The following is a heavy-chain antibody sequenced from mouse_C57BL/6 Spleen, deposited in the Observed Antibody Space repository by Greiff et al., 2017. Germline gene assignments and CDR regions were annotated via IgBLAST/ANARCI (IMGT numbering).Heavy chain of an antibody. CDR3: ARRDYYGSSSLDY. Sequence: QVQLKQPGAELVRPGSSVKLSCKASGYTFTSYWMHWVKQRPIQGLEWIGNIDPSDSETNYNQKFKDKATLTVDKSSSTAYMQLSSLTSEDSAVYYCARRDYYGSSSLDYWGQGTTLTVSS. CDR1: GYTFTSYW. D-gene: IGHD1-1*01. J-gene: IGHJ2*01. V-gene: IGHV1-52*01. CDR2: IDPSDSET.